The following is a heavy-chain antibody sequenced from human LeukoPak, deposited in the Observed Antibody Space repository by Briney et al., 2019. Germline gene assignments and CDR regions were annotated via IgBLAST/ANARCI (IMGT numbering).Heavy chain of an antibody. J-gene: IGHJ4*02. V-gene: IGHV3-23*01. CDR3: AKGITMIVKYYFDY. Sequence: GGSLRLSCAASGFTFSSYAMSWVRQAPGKGLEWVSAISGSGGSTYYADSVKGRFTISRDNSKNTLYLQMNSLRAEDTAVYYRAKGITMIVKYYFDYWGQGTLVTVSS. CDR2: ISGSGGST. D-gene: IGHD3-22*01. CDR1: GFTFSSYA.